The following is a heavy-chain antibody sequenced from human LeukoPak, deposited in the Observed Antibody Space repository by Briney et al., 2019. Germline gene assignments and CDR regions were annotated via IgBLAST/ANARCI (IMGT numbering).Heavy chain of an antibody. CDR1: GITFSSYA. J-gene: IGHJ3*02. Sequence: GGSLRLSCAGSGITFSSYAVHWVRQAPGKGLQWLAIISNDGSNKYYAASVKGRFTISRDNSKNTLYLQMNSLRAEDTAVYYCARICTGGSCYFSSIWGPGTMVTVSS. CDR3: ARICTGGSCYFSSI. CDR2: ISNDGSNK. D-gene: IGHD2-15*01. V-gene: IGHV3-30*04.